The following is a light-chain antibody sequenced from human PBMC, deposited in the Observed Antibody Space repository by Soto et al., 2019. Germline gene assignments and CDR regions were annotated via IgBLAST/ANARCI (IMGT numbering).Light chain of an antibody. V-gene: IGKV1-5*01. J-gene: IGKJ2*01. CDR3: QQYNSYSYT. CDR1: QSISSW. CDR2: DAS. Sequence: DIQMTQSPSTLSASVGDRVTITCRASQSISSWLARYQQKPGKAPKLLIYDASSLESGVPSRFSGSGSETEFTLTVSSLQPDDFATYYCQQYNSYSYTFGQGTKLEIK.